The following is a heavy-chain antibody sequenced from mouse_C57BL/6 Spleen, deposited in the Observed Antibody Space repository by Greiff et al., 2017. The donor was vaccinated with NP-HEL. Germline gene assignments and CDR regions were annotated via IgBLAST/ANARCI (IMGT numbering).Heavy chain of an antibody. CDR1: GYTFTSYW. D-gene: IGHD1-1*01. J-gene: IGHJ3*01. CDR3: ARDSLPGSSYDFAD. CDR2: INPSSGYT. V-gene: IGHV1-7*01. Sequence: VQLQQSGADLAKPGSSVKLSCKASGYTFTSYWMHWVKQRPGQGLDWIGYINPSSGYTKYNQKFKDKDTLTADKTSSTAYMQLSSLTYEDSAVYDCARDSLPGSSYDFADRGQGTLVTVSA.